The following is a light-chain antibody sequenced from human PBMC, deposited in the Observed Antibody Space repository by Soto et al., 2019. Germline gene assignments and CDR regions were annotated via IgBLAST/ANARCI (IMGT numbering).Light chain of an antibody. J-gene: IGKJ3*01. Sequence: EIVLTQSPGTLSLSPGERATLSCRASQRVSSSYLAWYQQKPGQAPRLLIYGASSRATGIPDRFSGSGSGTDFTLTISRLEPEDFAVYYCQQYGSSPEGFTFGPGTKVDIK. CDR2: GAS. V-gene: IGKV3-20*01. CDR1: QRVSSSY. CDR3: QQYGSSPEGFT.